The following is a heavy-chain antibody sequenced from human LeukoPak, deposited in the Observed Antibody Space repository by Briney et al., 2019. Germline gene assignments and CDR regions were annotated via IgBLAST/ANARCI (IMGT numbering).Heavy chain of an antibody. Sequence: ASVKVSCKAAGYTFTAYYMHWVRQAPGQGLEWMGWINPYSGDTNYVQKFQGRVTMTRYPYISPDDLDLSRLRSDDMAVYYCALTYCGGGSCYSDYFDYWDQGTLVTVSS. CDR1: GYTFTAYY. J-gene: IGHJ4*02. V-gene: IGHV1-2*02. D-gene: IGHD2-15*01. CDR3: ALTYCGGGSCYSDYFDY. CDR2: INPYSGDT.